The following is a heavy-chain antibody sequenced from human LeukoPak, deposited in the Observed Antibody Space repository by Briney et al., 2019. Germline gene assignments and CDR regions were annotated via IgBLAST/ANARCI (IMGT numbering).Heavy chain of an antibody. CDR2: TYYSGST. D-gene: IGHD1-26*01. CDR3: ARGSGNYWQVSFDY. J-gene: IGHJ4*02. Sequence: ASETLLIISTVAGGSINSYYWSWILQPPGKGVEWVGYTYYSGSTRYNPSLTSRVTISVDTSKNQFSLKLTSVTAADTAVYYCARGSGNYWQVSFDYWGGGTGVTVSS. CDR1: GGSINSYY. V-gene: IGHV4-59*08.